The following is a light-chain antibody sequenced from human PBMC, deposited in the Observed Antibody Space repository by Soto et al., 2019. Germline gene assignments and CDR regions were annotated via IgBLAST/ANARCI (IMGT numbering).Light chain of an antibody. Sequence: QSALTQPASVSGSPGQSITISCTGTSSDVVNDLLVSWYQQQPGKAPKLMIYEGTKRPAGVSDRFSGSKSGNTASLTISGLQADDEADYYCFSSSTKISRHVLGTGTKLTVL. CDR2: EGT. J-gene: IGLJ1*01. CDR3: FSSSTKISRHV. CDR1: SSDVVNDLL. V-gene: IGLV2-23*01.